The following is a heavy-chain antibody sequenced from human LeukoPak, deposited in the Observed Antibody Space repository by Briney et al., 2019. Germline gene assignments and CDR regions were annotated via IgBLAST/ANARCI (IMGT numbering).Heavy chain of an antibody. CDR3: ARALSIAVAASPFDY. CDR1: GYTFTIYY. J-gene: IGHJ4*02. Sequence: ASVKVSCKASGYTFTIYYMHWVRQAPGQGLEWMGIINPSGGSTSYAQKFQGRVTRTRDTSTSTVYMELSSLRSEDTAVYYCARALSIAVAASPFDYWGQGTLVTVSS. CDR2: INPSGGST. V-gene: IGHV1-46*01. D-gene: IGHD6-19*01.